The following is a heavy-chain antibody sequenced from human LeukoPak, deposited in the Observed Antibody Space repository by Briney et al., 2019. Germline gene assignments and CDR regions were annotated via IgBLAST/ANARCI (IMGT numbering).Heavy chain of an antibody. J-gene: IGHJ4*02. CDR2: INSDGSST. CDR1: GFTFSSYW. D-gene: IGHD2-2*01. Sequence: GGSLRLSCAASGFTFSSYWTQWVRQAPGKGLVWVSRINSDGSSTSYADSVKGRFTIYRDNAKNTLYLQMNSLRAEDTAVYYCARGFCSSTSCYLYFDYWGQGTLVTVSP. V-gene: IGHV3-74*01. CDR3: ARGFCSSTSCYLYFDY.